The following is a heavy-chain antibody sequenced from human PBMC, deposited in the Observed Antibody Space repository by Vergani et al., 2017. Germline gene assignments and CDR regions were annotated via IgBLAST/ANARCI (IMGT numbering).Heavy chain of an antibody. J-gene: IGHJ4*02. CDR3: ATGKHTRHGYYDILTGYYPFDY. CDR2: FDPEDGET. CDR1: GYTLTELS. V-gene: IGHV1-24*01. D-gene: IGHD3-9*01. Sequence: QVQLVQSGAEVKKPGASVKVSCKVSGYTLTELSMHWVRQAPGKGLEWMGGFDPEDGETIYAQKFQGRVTMTEDTSTDTAYMKLSRLRSEDTAVYYCATGKHTRHGYYDILTGYYPFDYWGQGTLVTVSS.